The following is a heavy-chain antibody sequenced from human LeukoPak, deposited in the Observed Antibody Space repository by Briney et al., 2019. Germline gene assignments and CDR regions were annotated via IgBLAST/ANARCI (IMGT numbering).Heavy chain of an antibody. CDR3: ARDPRYCTNGVCFKGFDP. CDR1: GFTFSDYY. D-gene: IGHD2-8*01. V-gene: IGHV3-11*01. Sequence: PGGSLRLSCAASGFTFSDYYMSWIRQAPGKGLEWVSYISSSGSTIYYADSVKGRFTISRGNAKNSLYLQMNSLRAEDTAVYYCARDPRYCTNGVCFKGFDPGGQGTLVTVSS. CDR2: ISSSGSTI. J-gene: IGHJ5*02.